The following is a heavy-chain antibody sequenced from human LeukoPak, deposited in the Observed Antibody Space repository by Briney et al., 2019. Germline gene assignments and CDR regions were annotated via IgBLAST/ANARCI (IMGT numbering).Heavy chain of an antibody. CDR3: ARDWYSSGWYLPAPDY. V-gene: IGHV4-34*01. J-gene: IGHJ4*02. Sequence: SETLSLTCAVYGGSFSGYYWTWIRQPPGKGLEWIGEINPSGNTNYNPSLKSRVTISVDTSKNQLSLNLTSVTAADTADYYCARDWYSSGWYLPAPDYWGQGTPVTVSS. D-gene: IGHD6-19*01. CDR2: INPSGNT. CDR1: GGSFSGYY.